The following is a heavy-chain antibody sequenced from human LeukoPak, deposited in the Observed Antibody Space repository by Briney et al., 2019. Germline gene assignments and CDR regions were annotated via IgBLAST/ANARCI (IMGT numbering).Heavy chain of an antibody. CDR1: GGSISSGSYY. Sequence: SQTLSLTCTVSGGSISSGSYYWSWIRQPAGKGLEWIGRINTSGSTNYNPSLKSRVTISVDTSKNQFSLKLGSVTAADTAVYYCASIQSYYFGLDVWGQGTTVTVSS. D-gene: IGHD4-11*01. V-gene: IGHV4-61*02. J-gene: IGHJ6*02. CDR3: ASIQSYYFGLDV. CDR2: INTSGST.